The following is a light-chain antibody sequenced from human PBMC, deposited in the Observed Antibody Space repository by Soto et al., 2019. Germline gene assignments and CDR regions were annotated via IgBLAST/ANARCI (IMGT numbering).Light chain of an antibody. Sequence: QSALTQPASVSGSPGQSIAISCTGTSSDVGSYNSVSWYQQYPVKAPTLMIHDVNNRPSGISDRCSGSKSGNTASLTISGLQAEDEADYYCSSFTSSTSYVFGTGTKLTVL. V-gene: IGLV2-14*03. J-gene: IGLJ1*01. CDR1: SSDVGSYNS. CDR2: DVN. CDR3: SSFTSSTSYV.